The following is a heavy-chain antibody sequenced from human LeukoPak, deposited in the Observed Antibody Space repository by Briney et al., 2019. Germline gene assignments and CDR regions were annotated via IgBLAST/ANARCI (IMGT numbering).Heavy chain of an antibody. V-gene: IGHV3-7*03. Sequence: GGSLRLSCAASGFSFSRYWMSWVRQAPGKGLEWVANIKQDGNEKYYVDSVKGRFTISRDNSKNTLYLQMNSLRAEDTAVYYCAARRSGSYWDYWGQGTLVTVSS. CDR3: AARRSGSYWDY. CDR1: GFSFSRYW. D-gene: IGHD3-10*01. J-gene: IGHJ4*02. CDR2: IKQDGNEK.